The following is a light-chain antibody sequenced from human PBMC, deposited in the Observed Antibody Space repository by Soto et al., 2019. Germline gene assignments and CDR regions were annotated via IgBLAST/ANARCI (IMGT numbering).Light chain of an antibody. Sequence: DIQMTQSPSTLSAYVGDRVTITCRASQNIYTWLAWFQQKPVKAPKLLIYSASTLENGVPSRFSGSGAGTEFTLTISCLQPDDFATYYCQQLSTSETFTFGPGTKVDIK. CDR2: SAS. J-gene: IGKJ3*01. V-gene: IGKV1-5*03. CDR1: QNIYTW. CDR3: QQLSTSETFT.